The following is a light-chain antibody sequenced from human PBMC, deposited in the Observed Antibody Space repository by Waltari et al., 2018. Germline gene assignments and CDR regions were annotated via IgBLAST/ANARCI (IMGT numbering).Light chain of an antibody. CDR2: KAS. Sequence: DIQMPQSPSTLSASVGDRVTITCRASQSFSTWLAWYQQKPGKPPRLLIYKASTLDSGVPSRFSGSGSGSEFTLTITSLQPDDFATYFCQQYNNYPWTFGQGTKVEIK. CDR3: QQYNNYPWT. CDR1: QSFSTW. V-gene: IGKV1-5*03. J-gene: IGKJ1*01.